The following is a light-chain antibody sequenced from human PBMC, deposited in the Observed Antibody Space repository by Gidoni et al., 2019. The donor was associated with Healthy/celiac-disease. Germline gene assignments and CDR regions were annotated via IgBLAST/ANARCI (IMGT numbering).Light chain of an antibody. CDR2: ATS. CDR3: QKHNSVPIT. V-gene: IGKV1-27*01. J-gene: IGKJ5*01. CDR1: QGVTNY. Sequence: DLQMPQSPASLSASVGDRVTIPCRASQGVTNYLAWYQQKPGKAPKFLIYATSALQSGVPARFSGSGSGTDFTLTISSLQPEDVATYYCQKHNSVPITFGQGTRLEIK.